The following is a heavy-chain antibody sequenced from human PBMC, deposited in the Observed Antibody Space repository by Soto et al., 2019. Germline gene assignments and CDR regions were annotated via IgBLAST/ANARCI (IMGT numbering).Heavy chain of an antibody. CDR1: GYTFTNYD. Sequence: ASVKVSSKASGYTFTNYDINWVRQATGQGLEYMGWMNPNTGNTGYAQKFQGRVTMTRDTSTSTAYMELSSLRSEDTAVYFCARGYDYYYGVDVWGQGTTVTVSS. J-gene: IGHJ6*02. V-gene: IGHV1-8*01. CDR2: MNPNTGNT. CDR3: ARGYDYYYGVDV.